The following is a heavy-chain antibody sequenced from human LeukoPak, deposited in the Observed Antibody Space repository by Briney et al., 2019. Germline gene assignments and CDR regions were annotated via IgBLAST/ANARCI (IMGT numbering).Heavy chain of an antibody. CDR1: GGSISSYY. CDR3: ARADKYGSGSYYLY. D-gene: IGHD3-10*01. Sequence: SEILSLTCTVSGGSISSYYWSWIRQPPGKGLEWIGYIYYSGSTNYNPSLKSRVTISVDTSKNQFSLKLSSVTAADTAVYYCARADKYGSGSYYLYWGQGTLVTVSS. V-gene: IGHV4-59*01. J-gene: IGHJ4*02. CDR2: IYYSGST.